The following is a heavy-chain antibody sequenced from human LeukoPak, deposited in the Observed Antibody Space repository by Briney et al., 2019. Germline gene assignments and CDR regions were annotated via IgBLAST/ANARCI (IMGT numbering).Heavy chain of an antibody. CDR1: GGSISSYY. CDR2: IYYSGST. Sequence: SETLSLTCTVSGGSISSYYWSWIRQPPGKGLEWIGYIYYSGSTNYNPSLKSRVTISVDTSKNQFSLKLSSVTAADTAVYYCARDRVTMVRGARATSYSYGMDVWGQGTTVTVSS. CDR3: ARDRVTMVRGARATSYSYGMDV. V-gene: IGHV4-59*01. D-gene: IGHD3-10*01. J-gene: IGHJ6*02.